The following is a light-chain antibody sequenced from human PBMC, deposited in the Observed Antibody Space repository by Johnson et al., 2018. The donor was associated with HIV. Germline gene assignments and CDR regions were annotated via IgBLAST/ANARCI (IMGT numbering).Light chain of an antibody. CDR2: ENI. Sequence: QSVLTQPPSVSAAPGQKVTISCSGSSPNIGINNVSGNQQPQGTPPNPPTNENINLPPGFPTHSSGPKSGTQPTLALTGPELGDAADYYSGTGDSSLSAHYVFGTGTKVTVL. V-gene: IGLV1-51*02. CDR3: GTGDSSLSAHYV. CDR1: SPNIGINN. J-gene: IGLJ1*01.